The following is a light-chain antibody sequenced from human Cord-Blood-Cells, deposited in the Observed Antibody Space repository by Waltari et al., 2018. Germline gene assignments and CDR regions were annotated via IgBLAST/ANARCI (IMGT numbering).Light chain of an antibody. CDR1: QSISSY. V-gene: IGKV1-39*01. Sequence: DIQMTQSPSSLSASVGDRVTITCRASQSISSYLYWYQQKPGKAPKLLIYAASILQSGVPSRFSGSGSGTDFPLTSSSLQPEDFATYYCQQSYSTPTFGGGTKVEIK. J-gene: IGKJ4*01. CDR2: AAS. CDR3: QQSYSTPT.